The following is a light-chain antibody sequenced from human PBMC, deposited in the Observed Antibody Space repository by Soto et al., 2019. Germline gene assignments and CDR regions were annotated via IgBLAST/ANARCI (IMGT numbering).Light chain of an antibody. CDR1: NIGSKS. J-gene: IGLJ7*01. CDR3: QVWDSSSDHPGV. Sequence: SYELTQPPSVSVAPEQTARISCGGKNIGSKSVHWYKKRPGQAPVLVVYDNSDRPSGIPGRFSGSNSGNTATLTISRVEAGDEADYYCQVWDSSSDHPGVFGTGTQLTVL. V-gene: IGLV3-21*02. CDR2: DNS.